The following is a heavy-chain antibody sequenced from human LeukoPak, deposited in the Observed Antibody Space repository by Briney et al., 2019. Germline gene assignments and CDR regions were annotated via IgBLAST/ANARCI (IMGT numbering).Heavy chain of an antibody. V-gene: IGHV1-46*01. Sequence: ASVKVSCKASGYTFTSYYMHWVRQAPGQGLEWMGIINPSGGSTSYAQKFQGRVTMTRGTSTSTVYMELSSLRSEDTAVYYCARDSPTGDILTGYYFYYGMDVWGQGTTVTVSS. CDR2: INPSGGST. CDR3: ARDSPTGDILTGYYFYYGMDV. J-gene: IGHJ6*02. CDR1: GYTFTSYY. D-gene: IGHD3-9*01.